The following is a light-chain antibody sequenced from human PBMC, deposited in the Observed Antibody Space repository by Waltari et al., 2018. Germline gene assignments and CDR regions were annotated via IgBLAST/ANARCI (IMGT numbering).Light chain of an antibody. CDR2: WAS. CDR1: QSVLYSSNHKNY. J-gene: IGKJ4*01. V-gene: IGKV4-1*01. CDR3: QQYYSTPLT. Sequence: DIVMTQSPDSLAVSLGERATINCKSSQSVLYSSNHKNYLAWYQQKPGQPSKLLIYWASTRESGVPDRFSGSGSGTDFTLTISSLQAEDLAVYYCQQYYSTPLTFGGGTKVEIK.